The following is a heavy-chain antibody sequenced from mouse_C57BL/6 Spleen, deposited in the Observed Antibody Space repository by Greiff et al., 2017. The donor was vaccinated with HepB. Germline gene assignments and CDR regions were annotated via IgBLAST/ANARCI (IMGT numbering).Heavy chain of an antibody. J-gene: IGHJ2*01. CDR1: GFSLTSYG. CDR3: AKNGSTTVVFDY. V-gene: IGHV2-5*01. D-gene: IGHD1-1*01. CDR2: IWRGGSK. Sequence: QVQLQQSGPGLVQPSQCLSITCTVSGFSLTSYGVHWVRQSPGKGLEWLGVIWRGGSKDYNAAIMSSLSITNDNSKSQVFFKMNSRQADDAAIYYCAKNGSTTVVFDYWGQGTTLTVSS.